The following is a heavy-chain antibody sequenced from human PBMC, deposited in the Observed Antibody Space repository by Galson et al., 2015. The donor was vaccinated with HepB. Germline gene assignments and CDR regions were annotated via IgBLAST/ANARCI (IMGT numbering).Heavy chain of an antibody. CDR3: ARDVAYYDSKGFDY. J-gene: IGHJ4*02. D-gene: IGHD3-22*01. CDR1: GLTFGSYW. CDR2: TNDDGRTA. V-gene: IGHV3-74*01. Sequence: SLRLSCAASGLTFGSYWMHWVRQVPGKGLVWVARTNDDGRTANYADFVKGRFTISRDNAKNTLYLQMNSLRAEDTAVYYCARDVAYYDSKGFDYWGQGTPVTVSS.